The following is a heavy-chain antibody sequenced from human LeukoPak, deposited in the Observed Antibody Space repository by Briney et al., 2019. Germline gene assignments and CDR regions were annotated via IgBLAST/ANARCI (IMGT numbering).Heavy chain of an antibody. J-gene: IGHJ4*02. CDR2: INHSGST. V-gene: IGHV4-34*01. CDR3: ARGGFLGGYCSGGSCYSDY. D-gene: IGHD2-15*01. Sequence: SETLSLTCAVYGGSFSGYYWSWIRQPPGKGLEWIGEINHSGSTNYNPSLKSRVTISVDTSKNQFSLKLSSVTAADTAVYYCARGGFLGGYCSGGSCYSDYWGQGTLVTVSS. CDR1: GGSFSGYY.